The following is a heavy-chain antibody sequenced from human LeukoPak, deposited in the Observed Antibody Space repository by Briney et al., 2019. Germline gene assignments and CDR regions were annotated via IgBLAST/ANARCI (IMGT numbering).Heavy chain of an antibody. CDR3: ASVFWNGH. D-gene: IGHD3-3*01. CDR2: IFSTGNT. Sequence: GGSLRLSCAASGFTTSANCMNWVRQAPGKGLEWVSIIFSTGNTYYADSVQGRFTISRDNSKNTLYLQMDSLRAEDTAVYYCASVFWNGHWGQGTLVTVSS. CDR1: GFTTSANC. J-gene: IGHJ4*02. V-gene: IGHV3-66*01.